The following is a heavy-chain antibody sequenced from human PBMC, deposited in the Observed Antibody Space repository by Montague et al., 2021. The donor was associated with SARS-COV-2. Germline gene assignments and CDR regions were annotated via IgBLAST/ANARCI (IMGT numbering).Heavy chain of an antibody. CDR2: INHSGST. Sequence: SETLSLTCAVYGGSFSGYYWSWIRQPPEKGLEWIGEINHSGSTNYNPSLKSRVTISVDTSKNQFSLKLSSVTAADTALYYGARSGWEQHVRARNYDYYGMDVWGQGTTVTVSS. J-gene: IGHJ6*02. CDR1: GGSFSGYY. CDR3: ARSGWEQHVRARNYDYYGMDV. V-gene: IGHV4-34*01. D-gene: IGHD6-6*01.